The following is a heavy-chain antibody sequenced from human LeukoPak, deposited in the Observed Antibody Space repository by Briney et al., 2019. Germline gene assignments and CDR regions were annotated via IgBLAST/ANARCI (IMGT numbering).Heavy chain of an antibody. CDR1: GFTFSDYY. D-gene: IGHD3-3*01. CDR3: ARDGDFWSGYPYSFDY. V-gene: IGHV3-11*04. Sequence: GGSLRLSCAASGFTFSDYYMSWIRQAPGAGLEWVSYISSSVSTTYHADSVKGRFTISRDNAKNSLYLQMNSLRAEDTAVYYCARDGDFWSGYPYSFDYWGQGTLVTVSS. J-gene: IGHJ4*02. CDR2: ISSSVSTT.